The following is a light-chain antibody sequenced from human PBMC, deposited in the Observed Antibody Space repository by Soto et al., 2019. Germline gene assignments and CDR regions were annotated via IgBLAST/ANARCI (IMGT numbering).Light chain of an antibody. CDR3: QQYGSSPPFT. CDR1: QSVSSSY. J-gene: IGKJ3*01. CDR2: GAS. Sequence: EIVLTQSPGTLSLSPGERATLSCRASQSVSSSYLAWYQQKPGQAPRLLIYGASGRATGVPDRFSGSGSGTDFTLSISRLEPEDFVVYYCQQYGSSPPFTFGPGTKVDIK. V-gene: IGKV3-20*01.